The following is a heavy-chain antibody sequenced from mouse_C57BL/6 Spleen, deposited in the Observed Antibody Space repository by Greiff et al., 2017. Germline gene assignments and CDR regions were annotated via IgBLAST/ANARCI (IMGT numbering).Heavy chain of an antibody. CDR1: GFTFSSYS. Sequence: EVKLLESGGGLVKPGASLKLSCAASGFTFSSYSMSWVRQTPEQRLEWVATIRGGGGNTYYPDSVKGPFTIARDNARNTLYLQMSSLRSEDTALYYGARRGGSSLDAMDYWGQGTSVTVSA. V-gene: IGHV5-9*01. D-gene: IGHD1-1*01. J-gene: IGHJ4*01. CDR3: ARRGGSSLDAMDY. CDR2: IRGGGGNT.